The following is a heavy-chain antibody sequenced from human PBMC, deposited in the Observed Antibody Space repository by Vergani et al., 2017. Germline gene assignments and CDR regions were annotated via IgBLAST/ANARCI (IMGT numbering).Heavy chain of an antibody. CDR3: ARGLSLLWFGGYGMDV. CDR2: IYYSGST. CDR1: GGSISSGDYY. V-gene: IGHV4-30-4*08. J-gene: IGHJ6*02. Sequence: QVQLQESGPGLVKPSQTLSLTCTVSGGSISSGDYYWSWIRQPPGKGLEWIGYIYYSGSTYYNPSLKSRVTISVDTSKNQFSLKLSSVTAADTAVYYCARGLSLLWFGGYGMDVWGQGTTVTVSS. D-gene: IGHD3-10*01.